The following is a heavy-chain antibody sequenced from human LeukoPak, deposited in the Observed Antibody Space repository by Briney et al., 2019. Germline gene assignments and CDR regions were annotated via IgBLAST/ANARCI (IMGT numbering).Heavy chain of an antibody. V-gene: IGHV3-53*01. D-gene: IGHD1-26*01. CDR1: GFTVSSNY. Sequence: PGGSLRLSCAASGFTVSSNYMSWVRQAPGKGLEWVSVIYSGGSTYYADSVKGRFTISRDNSKNTLYLQINSLRAEDTAVYYCARESGSYGLDYWGQGTLVTVSS. CDR3: ARESGSYGLDY. CDR2: IYSGGST. J-gene: IGHJ4*02.